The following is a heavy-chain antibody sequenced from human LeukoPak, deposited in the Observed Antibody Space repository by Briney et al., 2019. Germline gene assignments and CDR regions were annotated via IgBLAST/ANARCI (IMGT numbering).Heavy chain of an antibody. D-gene: IGHD5-12*01. CDR3: ARDLDSGYANWFDP. CDR2: IYYSGST. V-gene: IGHV4-39*07. Sequence: SETLSLTCTVSGGSISSSSYYWGWIRQPPGKGLEWIGSIYYSGSTNYNPSLKSRVTISVDTSKNQFSLKLSSVTAADTAVYYCARDLDSGYANWFDPWGQGTLVTVSS. J-gene: IGHJ5*02. CDR1: GGSISSSSYY.